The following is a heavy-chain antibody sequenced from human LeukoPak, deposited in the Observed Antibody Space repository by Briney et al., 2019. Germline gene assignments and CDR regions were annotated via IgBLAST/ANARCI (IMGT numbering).Heavy chain of an antibody. CDR1: GYSISSGYY. CDR3: ARQGGSSSPYYYYYMDV. V-gene: IGHV4-38-2*01. J-gene: IGHJ6*03. CDR2: IFQSGDT. Sequence: SETLSLTCAVSGYSISSGYYWGWFRQPPGKGLEWIGCIFQSGDTYYNPSLKSRVSISVDTSNNHFSLKLTSVTAADSAVYYCARQGGSSSPYYYYYMDVWGKGTTVTVSS. D-gene: IGHD6-13*01.